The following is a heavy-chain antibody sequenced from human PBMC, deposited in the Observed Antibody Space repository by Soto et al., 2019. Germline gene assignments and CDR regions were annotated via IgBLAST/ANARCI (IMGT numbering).Heavy chain of an antibody. CDR1: GASISSFY. CDR3: ARDKITLIRGVITWFDP. V-gene: IGHV4-4*07. J-gene: IGHJ5*02. D-gene: IGHD3-10*01. CDR2: IYNTGRT. Sequence: PSETLSLTCTVSGASISSFYWSWIRQPAGKALEWIGRIYNTGRTNYNPSLKGRITMSLDPSKNQFSLSLSSVTAADTAVYYCARDKITLIRGVITWFDPWGQGTPVTVSS.